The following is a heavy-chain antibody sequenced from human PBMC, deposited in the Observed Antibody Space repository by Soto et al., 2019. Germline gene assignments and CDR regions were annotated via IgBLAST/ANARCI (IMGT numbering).Heavy chain of an antibody. J-gene: IGHJ4*02. CDR1: DGSINSYY. V-gene: IGHV4-59*12. CDR2: IYYSGIT. CDR3: AREPLD. Sequence: SETLSLTCTVSDGSINSYYWTWIRQPPGKGLEWIGYIYYSGITYYNPSLKSRVTISVDTSKNQFSLKLSSVTAADTAVYYCAREPLDWGQGTLVTVSS.